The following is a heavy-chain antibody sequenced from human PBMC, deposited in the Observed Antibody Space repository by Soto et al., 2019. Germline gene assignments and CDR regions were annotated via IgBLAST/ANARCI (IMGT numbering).Heavy chain of an antibody. J-gene: IGHJ5*02. D-gene: IGHD3-16*01. CDR1: GFTFSSYA. V-gene: IGHV3-23*01. CDR2: SSGSGGTT. CDR3: AKVPLNDYVWGTYGPSS. Sequence: PGGSLRLSCAASGFTFSSYAMSWVRQAPGQGLEWVSGSSGSGGTTYYADSVKGRFTSSRDNSKNTLYLQMNSLRAEDTDVNYWAKVPLNDYVWGTYGPSSWGQGALVTASS.